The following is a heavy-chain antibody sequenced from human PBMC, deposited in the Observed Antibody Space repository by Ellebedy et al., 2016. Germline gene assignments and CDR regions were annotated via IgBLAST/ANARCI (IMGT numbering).Heavy chain of an antibody. Sequence: GESLKISCAASGFTFSSYAMHWVRQAPGKGLEWVAVISYDGSNKYYADSVKGRFTISRDNSKNTLYLQMNSLRAEDTAVYYCAQIGSIAAAGTTGGWGQGTLVTVSS. CDR3: AQIGSIAAAGTTGG. V-gene: IGHV3-30-3*01. CDR1: GFTFSSYA. CDR2: ISYDGSNK. J-gene: IGHJ4*02. D-gene: IGHD6-13*01.